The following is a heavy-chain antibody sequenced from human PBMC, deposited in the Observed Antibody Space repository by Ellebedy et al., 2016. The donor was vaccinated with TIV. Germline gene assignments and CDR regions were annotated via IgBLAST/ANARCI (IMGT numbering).Heavy chain of an antibody. CDR2: ISGSGGST. CDR1: GFTFSSYA. V-gene: IGHV3-23*01. D-gene: IGHD3-10*01. Sequence: GESLKISXAASGFTFSSYAMSWVRQAPGKGLEWVSAISGSGGSTYYADSVKGRFTISRDNAKNSLYLQMNSLRAEDTAVYYCARDSGGWFDPWGQGTLVTVSS. J-gene: IGHJ5*02. CDR3: ARDSGGWFDP.